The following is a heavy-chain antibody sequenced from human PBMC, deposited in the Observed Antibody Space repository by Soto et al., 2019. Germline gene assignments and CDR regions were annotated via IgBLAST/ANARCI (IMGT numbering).Heavy chain of an antibody. CDR1: DDSIRSYY. J-gene: IGHJ4*02. V-gene: IGHV4-59*08. D-gene: IGHD3-3*01. CDR3: SRHLRFAPVVGRFSPSGPFDS. Sequence: SETLSLTCTVSDDSIRSYYWSWIRQPPGKGLEWIGYIYYSGSTKYNSSLKSRVTLSLGTSKNQFSLKLTSVTATDTAVYYCSRHLRFAPVVGRFSPSGPFDSWGQGTLVTVSS. CDR2: IYYSGST.